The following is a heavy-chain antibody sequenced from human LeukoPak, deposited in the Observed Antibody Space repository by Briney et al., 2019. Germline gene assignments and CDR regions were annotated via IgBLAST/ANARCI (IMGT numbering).Heavy chain of an antibody. CDR2: FDPEDGET. J-gene: IGHJ4*02. D-gene: IGHD3-3*02. Sequence: ASVKVSCKVSGYTLTELSMHWVRQAPGKGLEWMGGFDPEDGETIYAQKFQGRVTMTEDTSTDPAYMELSSLRSEDTAVYYCATEYWHSGGNMYMGPWGQGTLVTVSS. CDR1: GYTLTELS. CDR3: ATEYWHSGGNMYMGP. V-gene: IGHV1-24*01.